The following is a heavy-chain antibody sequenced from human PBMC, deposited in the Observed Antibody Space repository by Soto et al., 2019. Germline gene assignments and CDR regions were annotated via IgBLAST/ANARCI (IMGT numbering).Heavy chain of an antibody. Sequence: QVQLVQSGAEVREPGASVKVSCKASGYSFSSLDINWVRQTTGQGLEWMGWMQPRDGRTGYAQKFQGRVTMTRDTSINTDYMELSSLTSDDTAFSYCARGVTAGVDYWGQGTLVTVSS. J-gene: IGHJ4*02. CDR3: ARGVTAGVDY. V-gene: IGHV1-8*01. CDR2: MQPRDGRT. CDR1: GYSFSSLD. D-gene: IGHD1-26*01.